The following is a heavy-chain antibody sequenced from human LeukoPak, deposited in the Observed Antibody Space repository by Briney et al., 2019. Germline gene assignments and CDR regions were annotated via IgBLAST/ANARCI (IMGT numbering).Heavy chain of an antibody. V-gene: IGHV3-48*04. CDR2: INDNSDTI. J-gene: IGHJ4*02. CDR1: GFTFSHYS. D-gene: IGHD3-16*01. Sequence: GGSLRLSCAASGFTFSHYSMHWVRQAPGKGLECVSYINDNSDTIFYADSVKGRFTISRDNTKNSLYLQMNSLGAEDTAVYYCVRDLFGRDRRPFDCWGQGTLVTVSS. CDR3: VRDLFGRDRRPFDC.